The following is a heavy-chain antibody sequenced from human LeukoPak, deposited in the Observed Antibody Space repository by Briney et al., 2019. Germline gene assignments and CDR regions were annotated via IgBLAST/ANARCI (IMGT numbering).Heavy chain of an antibody. D-gene: IGHD2-2*01. V-gene: IGHV4-38-2*01. Sequence: SETLSLTCAVSGYSISSGYYWGWIRQPPGKGLEWIGSIYHSGSTYYNPSLKSRVTISVDTSKNQCSLKLSSVTAADTAVYYCASGYCSSTSCSAGMDVWGKGTTVTVSS. CDR1: GYSISSGYY. CDR3: ASGYCSSTSCSAGMDV. J-gene: IGHJ6*04. CDR2: IYHSGST.